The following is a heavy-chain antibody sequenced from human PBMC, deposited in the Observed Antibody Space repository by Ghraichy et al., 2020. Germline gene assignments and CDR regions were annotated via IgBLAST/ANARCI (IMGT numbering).Heavy chain of an antibody. CDR2: IKRKTDGETT. CDR3: GTGSAFDV. Sequence: GESLNISCAASGFTFRDSYMTWGRQAPGKGLEWVGRIKRKTDGETTDYAAAVKGRFTISRDDSRNMLHLQMNSLKIEDTAVYYCGTGSAFDVWGQGTVVTVSS. D-gene: IGHD1-14*01. J-gene: IGHJ3*01. V-gene: IGHV3-15*05. CDR1: GFTFRDSY.